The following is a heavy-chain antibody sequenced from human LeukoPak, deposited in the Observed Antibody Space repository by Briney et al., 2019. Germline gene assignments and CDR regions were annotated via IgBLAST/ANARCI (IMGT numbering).Heavy chain of an antibody. D-gene: IGHD3-10*01. CDR2: ISSSSYI. CDR3: ARDHVSAYYYGSGSYYFDY. J-gene: IGHJ4*02. V-gene: IGHV3-21*01. Sequence: GGSLRLSCAASGFTFSSYSMNWVRQAPGRGLEWVSSISSSSYIYYADSVKGRFTISKDNAKNSLYLQMNSLRAEDTAVYYCARDHVSAYYYGSGSYYFDYWGQGTLVTVSS. CDR1: GFTFSSYS.